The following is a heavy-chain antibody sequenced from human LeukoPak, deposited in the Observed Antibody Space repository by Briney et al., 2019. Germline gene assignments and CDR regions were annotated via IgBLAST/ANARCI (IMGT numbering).Heavy chain of an antibody. CDR3: ASWGAGGNS. CDR1: GFTLSTYW. J-gene: IGHJ4*02. Sequence: GGSLRLSCEASGFTLSTYWMNWVRQVPGKRLDWVANINPDGSGKRYMDSVKGRFTIARDNADNSLSLQMNSLRAEDTAVYYCASWGAGGNSWGQGTLVTVSS. D-gene: IGHD3-16*01. V-gene: IGHV3-7*01. CDR2: INPDGSGK.